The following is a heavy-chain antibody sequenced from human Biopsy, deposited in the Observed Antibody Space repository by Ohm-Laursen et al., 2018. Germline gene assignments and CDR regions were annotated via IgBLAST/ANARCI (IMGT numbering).Heavy chain of an antibody. CDR3: VRGVDYYDPYHYYALDV. CDR1: GESFNGYY. J-gene: IGHJ6*02. Sequence: SDTLSPTCPVYGESFNGYYWSWIRQTPGKGLEWIGEINHSGRTNYNPSLKSRVTISVDTSKNQFSLKVRSVTAADTAVYYCVRGVDYYDPYHYYALDVWGQGTTVTVSS. CDR2: INHSGRT. D-gene: IGHD3-22*01. V-gene: IGHV4-34*01.